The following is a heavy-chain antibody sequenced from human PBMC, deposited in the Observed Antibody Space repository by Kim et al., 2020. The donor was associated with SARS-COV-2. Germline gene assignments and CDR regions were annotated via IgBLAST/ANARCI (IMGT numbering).Heavy chain of an antibody. D-gene: IGHD2-8*01. Sequence: GGSLRLSCAASGFTFGSYGMSWVRQAPGKGLEWVSVISASGTTTFYADSVKGRFTISRDNSKSTLHLQMNSLGVEDTAVYYCAKRYCTNNRCSRDWYFDLWGRGTLVTVSS. CDR3: AKRYCTNNRCSRDWYFDL. CDR2: ISASGTTT. J-gene: IGHJ2*01. CDR1: GFTFGSYG. V-gene: IGHV3-23*01.